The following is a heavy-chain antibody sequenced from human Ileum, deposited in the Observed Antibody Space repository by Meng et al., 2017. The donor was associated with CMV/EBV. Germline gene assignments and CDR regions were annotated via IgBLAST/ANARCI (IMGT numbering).Heavy chain of an antibody. Sequence: QVTLKQLGPRLVRTSQTLSLTCDISGDSVFNNNVAWKWIRQSPSRGLEWLGRTYYMSKWNNDYAASVESRIIVNLDTFTNQLSLQLNSVTPDDTAVYYCARGQFSALDFWGQGTLVTVSS. D-gene: IGHD4-11*01. CDR2: TYYMSKWNN. V-gene: IGHV6-1*01. J-gene: IGHJ4*02. CDR1: GDSVFNNNVA. CDR3: ARGQFSALDF.